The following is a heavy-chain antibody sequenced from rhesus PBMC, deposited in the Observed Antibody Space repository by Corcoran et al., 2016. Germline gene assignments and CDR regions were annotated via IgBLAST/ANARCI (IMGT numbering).Heavy chain of an antibody. CDR3: ARVRFNWGACDY. CDR1: GYSIRRGYG. J-gene: IGHJ4*01. Sequence: QVQLQESGPGLVKPSEPLSLPCAVSGYSIRRGYGRRWIRQPPGKGLEWIGYIGGSSGSTNYNPSLKSRVTISKDTSKNQFSLKLSSVTAADTAVYYCARVRFNWGACDYWGQGVLVTVSS. D-gene: IGHD7-45*01. V-gene: IGHV4-127*01. CDR2: IGGSSGST.